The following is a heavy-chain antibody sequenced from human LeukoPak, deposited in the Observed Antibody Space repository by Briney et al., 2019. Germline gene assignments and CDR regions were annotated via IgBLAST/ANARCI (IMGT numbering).Heavy chain of an antibody. Sequence: TPSETLSLTCTVSGGSISAYYWSWIRQPPGKGLEWIGYIYNSGSANYNPSLQSRVPILIDTSKKQFSLKVSSVTAADTAVYYCAREAAVGTGGFDYWGQGTLVTVSS. CDR1: GGSISAYY. CDR3: AREAAVGTGGFDY. J-gene: IGHJ4*02. CDR2: IYNSGSA. D-gene: IGHD6-13*01. V-gene: IGHV4-59*01.